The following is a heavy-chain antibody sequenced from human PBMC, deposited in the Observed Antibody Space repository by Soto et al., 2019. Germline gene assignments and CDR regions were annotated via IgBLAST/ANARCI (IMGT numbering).Heavy chain of an antibody. CDR3: AGGYCTNGVCYATSLDY. CDR2: IYYSGST. CDR1: GGSISSYY. Sequence: SGTLSLTCTVSGGSISSYYWSWIRQPPGKGLEWIGYIYYSGSTNYNPSLKSRVTISVDTSKNQFSLKLSSVTAADTAVYYCAGGYCTNGVCYATSLDYWGQGTLVTVSS. D-gene: IGHD2-8*01. V-gene: IGHV4-59*01. J-gene: IGHJ4*02.